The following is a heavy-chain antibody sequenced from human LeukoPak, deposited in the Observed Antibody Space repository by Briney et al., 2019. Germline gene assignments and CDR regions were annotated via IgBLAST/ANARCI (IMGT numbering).Heavy chain of an antibody. D-gene: IGHD2-21*02. Sequence: GGSLRLSCAASGFTFSSYWMHWVRQAPGKGLVWVSRINSDGSSTSYADSVKGRFTISRDNAKNTLYLQMNSLRAEDTAVYYCARGTVVTAIHDAFDIWGQGTMVTVSS. CDR1: GFTFSSYW. CDR2: INSDGSST. V-gene: IGHV3-74*01. CDR3: ARGTVVTAIHDAFDI. J-gene: IGHJ3*02.